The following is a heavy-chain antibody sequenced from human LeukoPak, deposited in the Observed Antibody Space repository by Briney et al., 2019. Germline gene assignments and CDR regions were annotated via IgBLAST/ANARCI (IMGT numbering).Heavy chain of an antibody. CDR2: VYHDGRT. D-gene: IGHD6-13*01. CDR3: ARGYSSSWYYSWFDP. Sequence: PSETLSLTCTVSGYSISSGYYWAWLRQSPGKGLEWIGNVYHDGRTYYNPSLKSRVTISVDTSTNQFSLKLSSVTATDTALYYCARGYSSSWYYSWFDPWGQGTLVTVSS. V-gene: IGHV4-38-2*02. J-gene: IGHJ5*02. CDR1: GYSISSGYY.